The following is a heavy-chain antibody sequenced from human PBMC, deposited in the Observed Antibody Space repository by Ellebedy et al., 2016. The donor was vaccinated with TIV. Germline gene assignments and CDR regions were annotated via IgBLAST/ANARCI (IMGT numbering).Heavy chain of an antibody. D-gene: IGHD3-16*01. CDR1: GFTFSSYG. Sequence: GESLKISCAASGFTFSSYGMHWVRQAPGKGLEWVAVLSDDGSNTYHIDSVKGRFTISRDNSKNTLYLQMNSLRPEDTAVYYCANERGVSDPWGQGTLVTVSS. CDR3: ANERGVSDP. J-gene: IGHJ5*02. V-gene: IGHV3-30*18. CDR2: LSDDGSNT.